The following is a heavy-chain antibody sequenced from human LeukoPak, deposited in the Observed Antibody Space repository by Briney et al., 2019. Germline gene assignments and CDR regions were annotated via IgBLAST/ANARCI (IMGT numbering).Heavy chain of an antibody. CDR3: ARDPPYDTSGYYFDY. Sequence: GASVKVSCKASGYPFTSYYMHWVRQAPGQGLEWMGIINPRGGSISYAQKFQGRVTMTGDTSTSTVYMELSSLRSEDTAVYYCARDPPYDTSGYYFDYWGQGTLVTVSS. CDR1: GYPFTSYY. V-gene: IGHV1-46*01. D-gene: IGHD3-22*01. J-gene: IGHJ4*02. CDR2: INPRGGSI.